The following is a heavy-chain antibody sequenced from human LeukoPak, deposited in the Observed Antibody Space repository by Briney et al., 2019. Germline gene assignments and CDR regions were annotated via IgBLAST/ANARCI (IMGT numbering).Heavy chain of an antibody. CDR2: INHSGST. V-gene: IGHV4-34*01. CDR3: ARGAGYDFWSGYGYYMDV. D-gene: IGHD3-3*01. J-gene: IGHJ6*03. CDR1: GGSFSGYY. Sequence: SETLSLTCAVSGGSFSGYYWSWIRQPPGKGLEWIGEINHSGSTNYNPSLKSRVTISVDTSKNQFSLKLSSVTAADTAVYYCARGAGYDFWSGYGYYMDVWGKGTTVTVSS.